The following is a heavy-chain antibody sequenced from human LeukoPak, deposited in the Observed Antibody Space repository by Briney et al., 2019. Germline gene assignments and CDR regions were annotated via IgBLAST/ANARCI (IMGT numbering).Heavy chain of an antibody. CDR2: IYTSGSN. V-gene: IGHV4-4*07. Sequence: SETLSLTCTVSGGSISSYYWSWIRQPAGKGLEWIGRIYTSGSNNYNPSLKSRVTMSVDTSKNQFSLKLSSVTAADTAVYYCARDSGYSGYDFRYYYYGMDVWGQGTTVTVSS. CDR1: GGSISSYY. D-gene: IGHD5-12*01. CDR3: ARDSGYSGYDFRYYYYGMDV. J-gene: IGHJ6*02.